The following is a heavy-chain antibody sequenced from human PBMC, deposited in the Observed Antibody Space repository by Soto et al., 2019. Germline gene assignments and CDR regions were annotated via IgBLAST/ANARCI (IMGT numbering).Heavy chain of an antibody. J-gene: IGHJ3*02. CDR1: GFIFGNYM. D-gene: IGHD2-15*01. Sequence: EVQLLESGGGLVQPGESLRLSCAFSGFIFGNYMMTWVRQAPGKGLEWVSTIRDGGESTYYADSVKGRFTISRDNSKNTLYLQMDSLGFEDTAVYYCAPHVHCSGGSCHYDAFDIRGKGTMVTVSS. CDR2: IRDGGEST. CDR3: APHVHCSGGSCHYDAFDI. V-gene: IGHV3-23*01.